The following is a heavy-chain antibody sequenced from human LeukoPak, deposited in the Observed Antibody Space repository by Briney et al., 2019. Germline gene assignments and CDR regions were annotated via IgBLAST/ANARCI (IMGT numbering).Heavy chain of an antibody. J-gene: IGHJ5*02. CDR2: IFTSGRT. CDR3: ATSHDVKTAPYDL. Sequence: SETLCLTCTVSGGSISSYCWSWVRQSPGKGLEWTGYIFTSGRTDYNPSLKSRVTMSVDTSKNQLSMELRFLTAADTAVYYCATSHDVKTAPYDLWGQGTLVTVSS. CDR1: GGSISSYC. V-gene: IGHV4-4*09. D-gene: IGHD2-21*01.